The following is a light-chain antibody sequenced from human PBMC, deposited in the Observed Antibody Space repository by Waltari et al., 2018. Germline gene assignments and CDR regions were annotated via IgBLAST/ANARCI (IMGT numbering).Light chain of an antibody. CDR3: QSYDSSLSAV. V-gene: IGLV1-40*01. CDR1: SSNIGAGYD. CDR2: AYY. Sequence: QSVLTQPPSVSGAPGRRVTISCTGSSSNIGAGYDVHWYPQPPGPAPKLLIYAYYNRPSGVRDRFSGSKSGTSASLAITGLQAEDEADYYCQSYDSSLSAVFGGGTKLTVL. J-gene: IGLJ3*02.